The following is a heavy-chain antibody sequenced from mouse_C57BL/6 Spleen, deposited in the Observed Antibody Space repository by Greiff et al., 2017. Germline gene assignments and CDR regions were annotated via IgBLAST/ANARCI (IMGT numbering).Heavy chain of an antibody. Sequence: QVQLQQPGAELVKPGASVKLSCKASGYTFTSYWMHWVKQRPGRGLEWIGRIDPNSGGTKYNEKFKSKATLTVDKPSSTAYMQLSSLTSKDSAVYYCARGGIYYGNDGYFDVWGTGTTVTVSS. V-gene: IGHV1-72*01. CDR2: IDPNSGGT. D-gene: IGHD2-2*01. CDR1: GYTFTSYW. J-gene: IGHJ1*03. CDR3: ARGGIYYGNDGYFDV.